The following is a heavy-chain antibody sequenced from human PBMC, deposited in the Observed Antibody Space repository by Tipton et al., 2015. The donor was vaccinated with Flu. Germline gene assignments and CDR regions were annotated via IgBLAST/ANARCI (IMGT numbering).Heavy chain of an antibody. D-gene: IGHD3-3*01. CDR3: ARANYDFWSGYREDYFDY. CDR1: GFTFSSYA. Sequence: CAASGFTFSSYAMHWVRQAPGKGLEWVAVISYDGSNKYYADSVKGRFTISRDNSKNTLYLQMNSLRAEDTAVYYCARANYDFWSGYREDYFDYWGQGTLVTVSS. V-gene: IGHV3-30-3*01. CDR2: ISYDGSNK. J-gene: IGHJ4*02.